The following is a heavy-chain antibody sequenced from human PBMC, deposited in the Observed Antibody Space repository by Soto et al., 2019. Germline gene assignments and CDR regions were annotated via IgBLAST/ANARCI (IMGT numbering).Heavy chain of an antibody. CDR1: GFTFSNAW. CDR3: KPDSNRPMQVVRFNH. CDR2: IKSKTDCGTT. Sequence: SLRLSFAASGFTFSNAWINSVHQAPAKALEWVGRIKSKTDCGTTDFAAPLKGRFAISRDDSKDMVYLQMNSRKTEDTGIYYCKPDSNRPMQVVRFNHGGQGTLVTVSS. D-gene: IGHD6-6*01. J-gene: IGHJ4*02. V-gene: IGHV3-15*07.